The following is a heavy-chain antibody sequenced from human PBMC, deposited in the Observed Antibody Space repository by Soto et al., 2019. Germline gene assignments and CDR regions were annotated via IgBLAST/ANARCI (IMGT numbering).Heavy chain of an antibody. CDR1: GGSFSGNW. CDR3: AGTPDYYYGMDV. CDR2: IYHTGTT. J-gene: IGHJ6*02. V-gene: IGHV4-4*02. Sequence: SETLSLTCAVHGGSFSGNWWSWVRQPPGKGLEWIGEIYHTGTTNYNPSLKSRVTISVDKSENQFSLKLTSLTAADTAVYYCAGTPDYYYGMDVWGQGTTVTVSS. D-gene: IGHD1-1*01.